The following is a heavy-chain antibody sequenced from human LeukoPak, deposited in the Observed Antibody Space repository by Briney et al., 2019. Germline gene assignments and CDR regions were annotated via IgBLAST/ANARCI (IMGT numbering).Heavy chain of an antibody. CDR2: IAYTGTI. CDR3: ARDPHSLDY. J-gene: IGHJ4*02. CDR1: GFSFSSYS. Sequence: PGGPLRLSCTASGFSFSSYSMNWVRQAPGKGLEWVVYIAYTGTIHYADSVRGRFAISRDNAKSSLFLQLNSLRAEDTAVYYCARDPHSLDYWGQGTLVTVSS. V-gene: IGHV3-48*01.